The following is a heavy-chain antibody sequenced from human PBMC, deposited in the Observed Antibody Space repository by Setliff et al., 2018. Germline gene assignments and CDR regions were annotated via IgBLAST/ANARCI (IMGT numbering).Heavy chain of an antibody. CDR2: VNAYNGNT. Sequence: ASVKVSCKASGYTFSNYGVTWVRQAPGQGLEWMGWVNAYNGNTKYAQNLQGRLTLTTDISTSTAYMEVGSLTTDDTAVYYCARGGVAAAGRKGGFECWGQGTLVTVSS. CDR3: ARGGVAAAGRKGGFEC. CDR1: GYTFSNYG. V-gene: IGHV1-18*01. J-gene: IGHJ4*02. D-gene: IGHD6-13*01.